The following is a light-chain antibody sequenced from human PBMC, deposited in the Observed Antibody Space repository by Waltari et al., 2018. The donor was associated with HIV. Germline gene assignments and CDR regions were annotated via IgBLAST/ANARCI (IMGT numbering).Light chain of an antibody. J-gene: IGLJ2*01. Sequence: QSVLTQPPSVSGAPVQGVTTACTGGRDKIGAGYDVPWYQHLPGTVPKVHIFGYIYRPSGVPDRFSGPKSATSATLPITGLQAEDEADYYGQSFDSSLNGVVFGGGTKLTVL. CDR1: RDKIGAGYD. V-gene: IGLV1-40*01. CDR3: QSFDSSLNGVV. CDR2: GYI.